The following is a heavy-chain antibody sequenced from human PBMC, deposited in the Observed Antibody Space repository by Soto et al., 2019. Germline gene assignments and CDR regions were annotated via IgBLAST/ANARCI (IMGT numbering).Heavy chain of an antibody. J-gene: IGHJ6*02. Sequence: GXSVKVSCKASGYTFTSYGISWVRQAPGQGLEWMGWISAYNGNTNYAQKLQGRVTMTTDTSTSTAYMELRSLRSDDTAVYYIAREHAADYGGRGDVKYVLCGIDSWGQGSTVTVSS. CDR3: AREHAADYGGRGDVKYVLCGIDS. D-gene: IGHD4-17*01. CDR2: ISAYNGNT. CDR1: GYTFTSYG. V-gene: IGHV1-18*01.